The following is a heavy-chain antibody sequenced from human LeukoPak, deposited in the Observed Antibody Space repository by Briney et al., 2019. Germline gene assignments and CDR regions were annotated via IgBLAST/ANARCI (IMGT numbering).Heavy chain of an antibody. Sequence: ASVKVSCKASGYTFTSYYMHWVRQAPGQGLEWMGVINPISSGATYAQKFQGRVTMAWDTSTSTVDMELSSLRSEDTAVYYCTRDPQTWGQGTLVTVSS. CDR2: INPISSGA. J-gene: IGHJ5*02. V-gene: IGHV1-46*01. CDR1: GYTFTSYY. CDR3: TRDPQT.